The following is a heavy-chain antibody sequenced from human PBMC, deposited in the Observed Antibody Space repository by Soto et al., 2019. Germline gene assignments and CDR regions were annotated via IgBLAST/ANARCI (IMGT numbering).Heavy chain of an antibody. CDR1: GYTFTSYG. V-gene: IGHV1-18*01. CDR2: ISAYNGNT. J-gene: IGHJ4*02. CDR3: ARLNEDVDYQFDY. D-gene: IGHD4-17*01. Sequence: GASVKVSCKASGYTFTSYGISGVLQAPGQALEWMGWISAYNGNTNSAQKLQGRVTMTTDTSTSTAYMELRSLRSDDTAVYYCARLNEDVDYQFDYWGQGTLVTVSS.